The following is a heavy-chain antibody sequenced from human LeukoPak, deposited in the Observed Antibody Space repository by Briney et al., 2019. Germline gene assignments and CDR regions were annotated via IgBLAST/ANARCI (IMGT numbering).Heavy chain of an antibody. CDR2: ISGSGGST. D-gene: IGHD4-11*01. CDR1: GFTFSSYA. J-gene: IGHJ4*02. V-gene: IGHV3-23*01. Sequence: PGGSLRLSCAASGFTFSSYAMSWVRQAPGKGLEWVSAISGSGGSTYYADSVKGRFTISRDNSKNTLYLQMNSLRAEDTAVYFYAKDQWMTTVTTYFDYCRQGTLATDSS. CDR3: AKDQWMTTVTTYFDY.